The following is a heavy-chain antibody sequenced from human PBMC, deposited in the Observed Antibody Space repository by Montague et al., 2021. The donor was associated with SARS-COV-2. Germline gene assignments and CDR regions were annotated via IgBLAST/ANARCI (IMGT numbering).Heavy chain of an antibody. Sequence: SLRLSCAASGFTFSSYDMHWVRQPPGKGLEWVAVIWYDGSNQYYGDSVKGRFTISRDNSKNTLYLQMNSLRAEDTAVYYCAREYSAPRWFGEYNRYGMDVWGQGTTVTVSS. CDR2: IWYDGSNQ. CDR1: GFTFSSYD. J-gene: IGHJ6*02. V-gene: IGHV3-33*08. CDR3: AREYSAPRWFGEYNRYGMDV. D-gene: IGHD3-10*01.